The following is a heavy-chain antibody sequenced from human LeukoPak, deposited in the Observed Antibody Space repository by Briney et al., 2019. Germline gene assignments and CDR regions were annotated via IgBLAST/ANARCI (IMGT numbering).Heavy chain of an antibody. CDR1: GYTFTGCS. V-gene: IGHV1-46*01. CDR2: IIPILGIA. Sequence: ASVKVSCKASGYTFTGCSMHWVRQAPGQGLEWMGRIIPILGIANYAQKFQGRVTMTRDTSTSTVYMELSSLRSEDTAVYYCARSGGGNSDWYFDLWGRGTLVTVSS. CDR3: ARSGGGNSDWYFDL. D-gene: IGHD4-23*01. J-gene: IGHJ2*01.